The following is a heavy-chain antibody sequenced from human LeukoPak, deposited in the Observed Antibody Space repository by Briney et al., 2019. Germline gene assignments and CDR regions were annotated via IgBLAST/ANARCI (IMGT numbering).Heavy chain of an antibody. V-gene: IGHV4-34*01. J-gene: IGHJ5*02. Sequence: SETLSLTCAVYGGSFSGYYWSWIRQPPGKGLEWIGEINHSGSTNYNPSLKSRVTISVDTSKNQFSLKLSSVTAADTAVCYCARGPVLPWFGERRFDPWGEGTLVTVSS. D-gene: IGHD3-10*01. CDR1: GGSFSGYY. CDR2: INHSGST. CDR3: ARGPVLPWFGERRFDP.